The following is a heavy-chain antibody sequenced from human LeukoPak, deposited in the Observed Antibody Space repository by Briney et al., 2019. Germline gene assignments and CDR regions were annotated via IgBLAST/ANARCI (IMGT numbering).Heavy chain of an antibody. Sequence: ASVKVSCKASGYTFTGHYLHWVRQAPGQGLEWMGWINPNNGGTNYAQKIKGRVTMTRDTSISTAYMDLSSLGYDDTAVYYCARDAPVYCSSTSCYIDYFDYWGQGTLVTVSS. D-gene: IGHD2-2*02. CDR1: GYTFTGHY. CDR2: INPNNGGT. CDR3: ARDAPVYCSSTSCYIDYFDY. V-gene: IGHV1-2*02. J-gene: IGHJ4*02.